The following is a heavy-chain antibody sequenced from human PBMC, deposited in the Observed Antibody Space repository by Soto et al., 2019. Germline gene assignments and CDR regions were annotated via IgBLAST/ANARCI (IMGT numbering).Heavy chain of an antibody. J-gene: IGHJ4*02. Sequence: QVQLVESGGGVVQPGRSLRLSCAASGFTFSSYGMHWVRQAPGKGLEWVAVIWYDGSNKYYADSVKGRFTISRDHSKNTLYLQMNSLRAEDTAVYYCARDSGESNLSANVGRHWGQGTLVTVSS. V-gene: IGHV3-33*01. CDR1: GFTFSSYG. CDR2: IWYDGSNK. D-gene: IGHD4-17*01. CDR3: ARDSGESNLSANVGRH.